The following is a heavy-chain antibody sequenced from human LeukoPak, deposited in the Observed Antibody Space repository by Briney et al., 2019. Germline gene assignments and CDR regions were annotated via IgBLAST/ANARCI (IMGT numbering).Heavy chain of an antibody. CDR1: GGSFSGYY. J-gene: IGHJ5*02. Sequence: SETLSLTCAVYGGSFSGYYWSWIRQPPGKGLEWIGYIYYSGTTNYNPSLKSRVSMSVDTSKNQFSLKLSSVTAADTAVYYCARMNSLDPWGQGTLVTVSS. CDR2: IYYSGTT. V-gene: IGHV4-59*01. CDR3: ARMNSLDP. D-gene: IGHD2-21*01.